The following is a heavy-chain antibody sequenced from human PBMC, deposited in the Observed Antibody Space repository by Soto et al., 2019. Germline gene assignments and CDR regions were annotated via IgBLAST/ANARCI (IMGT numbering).Heavy chain of an antibody. CDR3: AREGTYDFWSGYRYYYYYYGVDA. Sequence: XETLSLTCSVYGGSFSGYYWSWIRQPPGKGLEWIGEINHSGSTNYNPSLKSRVTISVDTSKNQFSLKLSSVTAADTAVYYCAREGTYDFWSGYRYYYYYYGVDAWGQGTTVTVSS. J-gene: IGHJ6*02. V-gene: IGHV4-34*01. CDR1: GGSFSGYY. D-gene: IGHD3-3*01. CDR2: INHSGST.